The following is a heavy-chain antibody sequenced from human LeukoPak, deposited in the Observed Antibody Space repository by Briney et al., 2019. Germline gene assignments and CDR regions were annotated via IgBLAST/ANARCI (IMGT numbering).Heavy chain of an antibody. CDR1: GYTFASYA. J-gene: IGHJ4*02. CDR3: ARGGSRYYTSGTVDY. Sequence: ASVTVSCKASGYTFASYAMNWVRQAPGQGLEWMGWINTNTGKPTYAQGFPGRFVISLDTSVSTAYLQISSLKAEDTAIYYCARGGSRYYTSGTVDYWGQGTLVTVSS. V-gene: IGHV7-4-1*02. D-gene: IGHD3-3*01. CDR2: INTNTGKP.